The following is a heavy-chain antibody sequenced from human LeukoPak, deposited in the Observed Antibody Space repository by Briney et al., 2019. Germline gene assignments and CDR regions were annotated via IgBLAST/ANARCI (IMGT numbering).Heavy chain of an antibody. Sequence: SETLSLTCTVSGGSISSYYWSWIRQPPGKGLEWSGYIYYSGSTNYNPSLKSRVTISVDTSKNQFSLKLSSVTAADTAVYYCARVGAAAGSGTYFDYWGQGTLVTVSS. CDR2: IYYSGST. V-gene: IGHV4-59*01. J-gene: IGHJ4*02. D-gene: IGHD6-13*01. CDR3: ARVGAAAGSGTYFDY. CDR1: GGSISSYY.